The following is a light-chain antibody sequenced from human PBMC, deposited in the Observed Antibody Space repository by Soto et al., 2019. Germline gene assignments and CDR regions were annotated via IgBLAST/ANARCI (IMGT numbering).Light chain of an antibody. CDR1: QSVSST. V-gene: IGKV3-15*01. J-gene: IGKJ2*01. CDR3: QQYNNWPPMYT. Sequence: EIVMTQSPATLSVSPGERATLSCRASQSVSSTLAWYQQKPGQAPRLLIYGASTRATGIPARFSGSGSGTEFTLTISILQSEDFAVYYCQQYNNWPPMYTFGQGTKLEIK. CDR2: GAS.